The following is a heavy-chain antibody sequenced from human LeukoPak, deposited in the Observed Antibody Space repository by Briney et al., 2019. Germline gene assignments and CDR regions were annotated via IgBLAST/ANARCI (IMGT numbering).Heavy chain of an antibody. CDR3: ARGSGSYYYYYGMDV. CDR1: GFTFSSYA. Sequence: GRSLRLSCAASGFTFSSYAMHWVRQAPGKGLEWVAVISYDGSNKYYADSVKGRFTISRDNSKNTLYLQMNSLRAEDTAVYYCARGSGSYYYYYGMDVWGKGTTVTVSS. J-gene: IGHJ6*04. D-gene: IGHD3-10*01. V-gene: IGHV3-30*04. CDR2: ISYDGSNK.